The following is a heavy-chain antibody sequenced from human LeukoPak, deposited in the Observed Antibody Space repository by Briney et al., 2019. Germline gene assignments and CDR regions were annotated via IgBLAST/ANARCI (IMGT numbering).Heavy chain of an antibody. D-gene: IGHD2-8*01. CDR2: ICYSGST. J-gene: IGHJ5*02. CDR3: ARHLLVPRRSKYNWFDP. CDR1: GGSISSSSHY. V-gene: IGHV4-39*01. Sequence: SETLSLTCTVSGGSISSSSHYWGWIRQPPGKGLEWIGSICYSGSTYSNPSLKSRVTISVDTSKNQFSLKLSSVTAADTAVYYCARHLLVPRRSKYNWFDPWGQGTLVTVSS.